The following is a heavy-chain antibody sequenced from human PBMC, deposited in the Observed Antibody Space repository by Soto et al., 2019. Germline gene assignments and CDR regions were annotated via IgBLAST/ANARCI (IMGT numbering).Heavy chain of an antibody. CDR2: IWYDGSNK. V-gene: IGHV3-33*01. D-gene: IGHD3-10*01. Sequence: QVQLVESGGGVVQPGRSLRLSCAASGFTFSSYGMHWVRQAPGKGLEWVAVIWYDGSNKYYADSVKGRVTISRDNSKNTLYLQMNSLRAEDTAVYYCARVGGAYYYYGMDVWGQGTTVTVSS. J-gene: IGHJ6*02. CDR3: ARVGGAYYYYGMDV. CDR1: GFTFSSYG.